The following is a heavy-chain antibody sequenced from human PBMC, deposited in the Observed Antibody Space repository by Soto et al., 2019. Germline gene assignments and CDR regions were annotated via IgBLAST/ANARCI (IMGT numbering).Heavy chain of an antibody. J-gene: IGHJ6*02. CDR3: ARSGYCSGGSCLYYYHYVMDF. V-gene: IGHV5-51*01. Sequence: PGESLKISCKGSGYSFTSYWIGWVRQMPGKGLEWMGIIYPGDSDTRYSPSFQGQVTISADKSISTAYLQWSSLKASDTAMYYCARSGYCSGGSCLYYYHYVMDFWGQGSTVIVSS. CDR2: IYPGDSDT. D-gene: IGHD2-15*01. CDR1: GYSFTSYW.